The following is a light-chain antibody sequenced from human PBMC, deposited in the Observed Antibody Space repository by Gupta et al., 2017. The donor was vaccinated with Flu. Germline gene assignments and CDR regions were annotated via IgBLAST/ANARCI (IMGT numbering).Light chain of an antibody. CDR2: EVS. CDR3: SSYTSSSTVV. J-gene: IGLJ2*01. V-gene: IGLV2-14*01. CDR1: SSYVGGYNY. Sequence: QSCLTQPASVSGPPGQSIPTSCTATSSYVGGYNYVSWYQQHPGKAPKLMIYEVSNRPSGVSNRFSGSKSGNTASLTISGLQAEDEADYYCSSYTSSSTVVFGGGTKLTVL.